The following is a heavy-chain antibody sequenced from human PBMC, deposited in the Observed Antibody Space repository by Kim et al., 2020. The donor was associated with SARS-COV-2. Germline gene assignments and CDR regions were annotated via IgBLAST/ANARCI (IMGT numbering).Heavy chain of an antibody. CDR2: ISYGGTT. D-gene: IGHD3-10*01. CDR1: GGSVSGRNYY. J-gene: IGHJ6*02. Sequence: SETLSLTCSVSGGSVSGRNYYWNWIRQPPGKGLQWIGYISYGGTTSPNPSLKSRVTISLDTTTNQFSLKLTSVTAADTAVYYCARDAAGRPYNYGVDVWGQGTTVTVSS. V-gene: IGHV4-61*01. CDR3: ARDAAGRPYNYGVDV.